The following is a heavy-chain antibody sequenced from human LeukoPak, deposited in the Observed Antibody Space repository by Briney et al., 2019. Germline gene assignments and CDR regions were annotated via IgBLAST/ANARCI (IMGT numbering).Heavy chain of an antibody. J-gene: IGHJ5*02. D-gene: IGHD3-22*01. V-gene: IGHV4-59*01. CDR1: GGSISSSY. CDR2: IYSTGTT. Sequence: SEALSLTCSVSGGSISSSYFSWIRQSPGTGLEWIGYIYSTGTTNYNPALESRVTISVDTSKNQFSLKLNSMTPADTAVYYCARVTYDSDRTNWFDPWGQGTLVTVSS. CDR3: ARVTYDSDRTNWFDP.